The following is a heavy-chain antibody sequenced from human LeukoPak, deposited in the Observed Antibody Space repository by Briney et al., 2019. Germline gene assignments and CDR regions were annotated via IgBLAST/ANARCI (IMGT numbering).Heavy chain of an antibody. V-gene: IGHV5-51*01. CDR2: IYPGDSDT. CDR1: GYSFTSYW. CDR3: ARGYCTNGVCLYGMGV. Sequence: GESLKISCKGSGYSFTSYWIGWVRQMPGKGLEWMGIIYPGDSDTRYSPSFQGQVSISADKSISTAYLQWSSLKASDTAMYYCARGYCTNGVCLYGMGVWGQGTTVTVSS. J-gene: IGHJ6*02. D-gene: IGHD2-8*01.